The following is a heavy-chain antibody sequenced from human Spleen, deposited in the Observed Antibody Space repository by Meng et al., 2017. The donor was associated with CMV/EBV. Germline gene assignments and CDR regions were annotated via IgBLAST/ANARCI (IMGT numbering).Heavy chain of an antibody. CDR2: INPNSGGA. D-gene: IGHD3-3*01. CDR1: GYTFTGYY. V-gene: IGHV1-2*02. Sequence: ASVKVSCKASGYTFTGYYMHWVRQAPGQGLEWMGWINPNSGGAISAQKFQGRVTMTRDTSISTAYMELSSLRSDDTAMYYCARDRVSGYQNPDYFDYWGQGTLVTVSS. CDR3: ARDRVSGYQNPDYFDY. J-gene: IGHJ4*02.